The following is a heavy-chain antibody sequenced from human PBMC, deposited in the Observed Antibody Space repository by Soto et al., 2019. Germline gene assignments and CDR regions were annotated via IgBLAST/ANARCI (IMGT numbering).Heavy chain of an antibody. D-gene: IGHD6-13*01. CDR3: ARYRREAVAGYTLDN. V-gene: IGHV4-59*01. J-gene: IGHJ4*02. Sequence: SETLSLTCTVSGGSISSNYWTWIRQPPGKGLEWIGYVYNSGSTNYSPSLKSRVTISEDTSKSQFSLKVNSMTAADTAVYYCARYRREAVAGYTLDNWGQGILVTVSS. CDR2: VYNSGST. CDR1: GGSISSNY.